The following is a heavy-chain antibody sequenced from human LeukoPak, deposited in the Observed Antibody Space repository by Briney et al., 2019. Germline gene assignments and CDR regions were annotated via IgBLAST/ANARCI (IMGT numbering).Heavy chain of an antibody. J-gene: IGHJ4*02. CDR1: GYNVISYW. CDR3: ARQFGYFDSSGLFDN. V-gene: IGHV5-51*01. D-gene: IGHD3-22*01. CDR2: IYPADSDT. Sequence: GESLKISCKGSGYNVISYWIGWVRQMPGKGLGWMGIIYPADSDTTYSPSFQGRVTISADKSISTAYLQWSSLKASDTAIYYCARQFGYFDSSGLFDNWAQGTLVTVSS.